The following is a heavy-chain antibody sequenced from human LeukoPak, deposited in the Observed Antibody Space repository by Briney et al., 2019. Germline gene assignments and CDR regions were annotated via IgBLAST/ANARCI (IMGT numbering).Heavy chain of an antibody. J-gene: IGHJ6*02. CDR3: ARIRGTSNSSGYYHYYGMDV. D-gene: IGHD3-22*01. Sequence: ASVKVSCKASGSTFTSYAMHWVRQAPGQRLEWMGWIHAGNGNTKYSQKFQGRVTITRDTSASTAYMELSSLRSEDTAVYYCARIRGTSNSSGYYHYYGMDVWGQGTTVTVSS. V-gene: IGHV1-3*01. CDR2: IHAGNGNT. CDR1: GSTFTSYA.